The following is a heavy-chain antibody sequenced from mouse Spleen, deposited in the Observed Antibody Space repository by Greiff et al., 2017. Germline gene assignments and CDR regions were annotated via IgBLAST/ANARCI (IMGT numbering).Heavy chain of an antibody. CDR2: ISSGGGNT. CDR1: GFTFSSYA. Sequence: DVMLVESGGGLVKLGGSLKLSCAASGFTFSSYAMSWVRQTPEKRLEWVATISSGGGNTYYPDSVKGRFTISRDNAKNTLYLQMSSLKSEDTAMYYCARRFITYPYFDYWGQGTTLTVSS. D-gene: IGHD1-2*01. J-gene: IGHJ2*01. CDR3: ARRFITYPYFDY. V-gene: IGHV5-9*01.